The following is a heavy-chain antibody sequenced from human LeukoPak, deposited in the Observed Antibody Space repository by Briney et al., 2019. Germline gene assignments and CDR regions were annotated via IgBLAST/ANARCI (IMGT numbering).Heavy chain of an antibody. CDR1: GYTFTGYY. CDR3: ARAPLAVAGTFHYYYYMDV. D-gene: IGHD6-19*01. Sequence: ASVKVSCKASGYTFTGYYLHWVRQAPGQGLEWMGWINPNSGGTNYAQKFQGRVTMTRDTSISTAYMELSRLRSDDTAVYYCARAPLAVAGTFHYYYYMDVWGKGTTVAISS. V-gene: IGHV1-2*02. CDR2: INPNSGGT. J-gene: IGHJ6*03.